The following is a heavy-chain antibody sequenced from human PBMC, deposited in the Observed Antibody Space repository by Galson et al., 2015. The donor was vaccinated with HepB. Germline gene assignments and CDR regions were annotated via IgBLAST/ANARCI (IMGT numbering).Heavy chain of an antibody. D-gene: IGHD2-2*01. Sequence: QSGAEVKKPGESLRISCKDSGYSFTSYWISWVRQMPGKGLEWMGKIDPSDSYTNYSPSFQGHVTISADQSISTAYLQWSSLKASDTAMYYCVSGGYCSTTICSNGPFDYWGQGTLVTVSS. J-gene: IGHJ4*02. V-gene: IGHV5-10-1*01. CDR3: VSGGYCSTTICSNGPFDY. CDR2: IDPSDSYT. CDR1: GYSFTSYW.